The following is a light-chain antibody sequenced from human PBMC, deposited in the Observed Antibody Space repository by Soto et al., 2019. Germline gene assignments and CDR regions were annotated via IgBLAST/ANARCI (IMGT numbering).Light chain of an antibody. J-gene: IGKJ1*01. Sequence: IVFTQSACTLSLSPGERATLSCRASQSVSSSYLAWYQQKPGQAPRLLIYDASNRATGIPARFSGSGSGTDFTLTISRLEPEDFAIYYCHQRQSWPRTFGQGTKVDIK. V-gene: IGKV3D-20*02. CDR1: QSVSSSY. CDR2: DAS. CDR3: HQRQSWPRT.